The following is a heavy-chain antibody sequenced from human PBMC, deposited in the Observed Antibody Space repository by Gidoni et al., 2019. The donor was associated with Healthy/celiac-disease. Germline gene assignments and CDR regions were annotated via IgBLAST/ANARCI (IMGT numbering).Heavy chain of an antibody. V-gene: IGHV3-30*01. CDR3: ARIGDSSGYYSNAFDI. J-gene: IGHJ3*02. CDR2: ISYDGSNK. Sequence: QVQLVESGGGVVQPGRSLCLSCAASGFTFSSYAMHWVRQAPGKGLEWVAVISYDGSNKYYADSVKGRFTISRDNSKNTLYLQMNSLRAEDTAVYYCARIGDSSGYYSNAFDIWGQGTMVTVSS. D-gene: IGHD3-22*01. CDR1: GFTFSSYA.